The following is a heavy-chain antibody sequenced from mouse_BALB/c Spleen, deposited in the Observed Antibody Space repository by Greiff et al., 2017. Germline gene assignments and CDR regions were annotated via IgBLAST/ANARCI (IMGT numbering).Heavy chain of an antibody. CDR2: ISSGGSYT. CDR3: ARRVFAY. CDR1: GFTFSSYA. J-gene: IGHJ3*01. Sequence: EVMLVESGGGLVKPGGSLKLSCAASGFTFSSYAMSWVRQSPEKRLEWVAEISSGGSYTYYPDTVTGRFTISRDNAKNTLYLEMSSLRSEDTAMYYCARRVFAYWGQGTLVTVSA. V-gene: IGHV5-9-4*01.